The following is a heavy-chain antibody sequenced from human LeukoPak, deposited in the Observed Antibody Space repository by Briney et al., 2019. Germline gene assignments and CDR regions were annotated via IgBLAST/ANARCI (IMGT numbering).Heavy chain of an antibody. D-gene: IGHD5-12*01. CDR3: SRGLNSGHTSGNDY. CDR2: IIPIFGTA. V-gene: IGHV1-69*13. Sequence: ASVKVSCKASGGTFSSYAISWVRQAPGQGLEWMGGIIPIFGTANYAQKFQGRVTITADESTSTAYMELSSLRSDDTAVYYCSRGLNSGHTSGNDYWGQGTLVTVSS. J-gene: IGHJ4*02. CDR1: GGTFSSYA.